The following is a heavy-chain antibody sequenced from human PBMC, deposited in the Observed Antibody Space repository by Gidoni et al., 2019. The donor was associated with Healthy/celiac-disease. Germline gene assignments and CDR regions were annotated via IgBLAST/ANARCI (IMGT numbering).Heavy chain of an antibody. CDR2: MNPNSGNT. J-gene: IGHJ3*02. CDR3: ARATTSGYSDAFDI. Sequence: QVQLVQSGAEVKKPGASVKVSCKASGYTFTSYDINWGRQATGQGLEWMGWMNPNSGNTGYAQKFQGRVTMTRNTSISTAYMELSSLRSEDTAVYYCARATTSGYSDAFDIWGQGTMVTVSS. D-gene: IGHD2-21*01. CDR1: GYTFTSYD. V-gene: IGHV1-8*01.